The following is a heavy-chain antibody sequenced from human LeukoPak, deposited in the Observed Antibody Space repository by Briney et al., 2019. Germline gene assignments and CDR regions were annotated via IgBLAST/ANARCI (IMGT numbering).Heavy chain of an antibody. J-gene: IGHJ4*02. CDR1: GGSISSGDYY. Sequence: SQTLSLTCTVSGGSISSGDYYWSWIRRPPGKGLEWIGYIYYSGSTYYNPSLKSRVTISVDTSKNQFSLKLSSVTAADTAVYYCARGYGGVIITGTFDYWGQGTLVTVSS. CDR3: ARGYGGVIITGTFDY. CDR2: IYYSGST. D-gene: IGHD3-10*01. V-gene: IGHV4-30-4*01.